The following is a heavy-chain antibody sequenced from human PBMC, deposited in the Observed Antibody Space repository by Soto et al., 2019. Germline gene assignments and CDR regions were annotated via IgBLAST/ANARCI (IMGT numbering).Heavy chain of an antibody. CDR1: GGTFSIYA. CDR2: IIPIFGTA. CDR3: ARSYGGNLVDPFDY. J-gene: IGHJ4*02. D-gene: IGHD4-17*01. Sequence: QVQLVQSGAEVKKTGSSVKVSCKASGGTFSIYAISWVRQAPGQGLEWMGGIIPIFGTANYAQKFQGRVTITADESTSTAYMELSSLRSEDTAVYYCARSYGGNLVDPFDYWGQGTLVTVSS. V-gene: IGHV1-69*12.